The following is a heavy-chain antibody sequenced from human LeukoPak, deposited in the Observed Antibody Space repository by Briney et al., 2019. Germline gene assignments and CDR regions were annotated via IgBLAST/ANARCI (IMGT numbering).Heavy chain of an antibody. J-gene: IGHJ4*02. D-gene: IGHD1-26*01. V-gene: IGHV4-59*01. CDR1: GASLSSYY. Sequence: SETLSLTCTVSGASLSSYYWSWVRQPPGKGLVWIGYIYYGGSTTYNPSLKSGVTISVRTTNKQTPLNLNAMTAAEPTDNYYSWSTNYIPALNDRVTISVDTSKNQYSLKLNSVTAADTAVYYCARALGYRYRYFRYYWVQATQVSDPS. CDR3: SWSTNYIPALNDRVTISVDTSKNQYSLKLNSVTAADTAVYYCARALGYRYRYFRYY. CDR2: IYYGGST.